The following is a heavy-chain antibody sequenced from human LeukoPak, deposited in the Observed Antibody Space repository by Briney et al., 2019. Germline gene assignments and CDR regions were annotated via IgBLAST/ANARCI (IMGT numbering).Heavy chain of an antibody. CDR1: ELTFSSYA. Sequence: GGSLRLSCAASELTFSSYAMSWVRQAPGKGLEWVGRIKSKTDGGTTDYAAPVKGRFTISRDDSKNTLYLQMNSLKTEDTAVYYCTTRVTGTPPFDYWGQGTLVTVSS. J-gene: IGHJ4*02. CDR2: IKSKTDGGTT. V-gene: IGHV3-15*01. CDR3: TTRVTGTPPFDY. D-gene: IGHD1-7*01.